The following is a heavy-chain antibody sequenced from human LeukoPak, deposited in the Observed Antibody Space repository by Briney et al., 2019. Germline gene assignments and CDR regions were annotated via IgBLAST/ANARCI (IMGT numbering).Heavy chain of an antibody. V-gene: IGHV4-59*01. CDR3: ARAFSQYSPGWFDP. CDR1: GGSISSYY. CDR2: IYYSGST. J-gene: IGHJ5*02. Sequence: PSETLSLTRTVSGGSISSYYWSWIRQPPGKGLEWIGYIYYSGSTNYNPSLKSRVTISVDTSKNQFSLKLSSVTAADTAVYYCARAFSQYSPGWFDPWGQGTLVTVSS. D-gene: IGHD5-12*01.